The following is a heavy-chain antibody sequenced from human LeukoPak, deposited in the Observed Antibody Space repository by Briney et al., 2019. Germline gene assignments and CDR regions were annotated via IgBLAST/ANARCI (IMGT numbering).Heavy chain of an antibody. V-gene: IGHV3-23*01. J-gene: IGHJ4*02. CDR1: GFTFSSYA. CDR3: AKQSLYDSSGHFHY. Sequence: GGSLRLSCVASGFTFSSYAMTWVRQAPGKGLEWVSTITGSGGYTYYADSVKGRFTISRDNSKNTLFLRMNSLRAEDTAAYFCAKQSLYDSSGHFHYWGQGTLVTVSS. D-gene: IGHD3-22*01. CDR2: ITGSGGYT.